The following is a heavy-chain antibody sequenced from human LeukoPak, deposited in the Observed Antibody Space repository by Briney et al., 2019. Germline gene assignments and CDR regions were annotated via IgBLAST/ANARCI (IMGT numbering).Heavy chain of an antibody. CDR3: ARDGLDYYDSSGYFNFDY. J-gene: IGHJ4*02. Sequence: PGGSLRLSCAASGFTLSSYSMNWVRQAPGKGLEWVSSISSSSSYIYYADSVKGRFTISRDNAKNSLYLQMNSLRAEDTAVYYCARDGLDYYDSSGYFNFDYWGQGTLVTVSS. CDR1: GFTLSSYS. CDR2: ISSSSSYI. V-gene: IGHV3-21*01. D-gene: IGHD3-22*01.